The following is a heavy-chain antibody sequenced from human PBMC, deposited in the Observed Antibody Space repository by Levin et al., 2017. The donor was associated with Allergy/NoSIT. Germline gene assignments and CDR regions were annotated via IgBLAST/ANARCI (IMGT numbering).Heavy chain of an antibody. Sequence: SGPTLVKPTQTLTLTCTFSGFSLSTSGVGVGWIRQPPGKALEWLALIYWDDDKRHSPSLKSRLTITKDTSKNQVVLTMTNMDPVDTATYYCAHRRDDYGDHYFDYWGQGTLVTVSS. CDR3: AHRRDDYGDHYFDY. J-gene: IGHJ4*02. V-gene: IGHV2-5*02. CDR2: IYWDDDK. D-gene: IGHD4-17*01. CDR1: GFSLSTSGVG.